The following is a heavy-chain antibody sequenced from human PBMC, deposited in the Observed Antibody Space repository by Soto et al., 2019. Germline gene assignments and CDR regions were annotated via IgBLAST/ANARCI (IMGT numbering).Heavy chain of an antibody. D-gene: IGHD3-16*01. CDR1: GYTFTSYD. V-gene: IGHV1-8*01. CDR3: ARETVSWFDT. Sequence: QVQLVQSGAEVKKPGASVKVSCKASGYTFTSYDINWVRQASGQGLEWMGWMNPNSGNTGDAQKCERRVSMSRNSSISTAYIELSSLRSEDTAVYYCARETVSWFDTWGQGTLVTVSS. J-gene: IGHJ5*02. CDR2: MNPNSGNT.